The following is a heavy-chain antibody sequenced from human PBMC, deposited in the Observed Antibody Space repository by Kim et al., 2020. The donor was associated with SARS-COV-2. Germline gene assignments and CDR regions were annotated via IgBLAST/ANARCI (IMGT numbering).Heavy chain of an antibody. D-gene: IGHD2-15*01. CDR2: ISGTGRAK. CDR3: ARWWYKYYGMDV. CDR1: GFTFSNYE. J-gene: IGHJ6*02. Sequence: GGSLRLSCAASGFTFSNYEMNWVRQAPGKGLEWVSYISGTGRAKYYADSVKGRFTISRDNAKNSLYLQMNSLRVEDTAVYHCARWWYKYYGMDVWGQGTTVTVS. V-gene: IGHV3-48*03.